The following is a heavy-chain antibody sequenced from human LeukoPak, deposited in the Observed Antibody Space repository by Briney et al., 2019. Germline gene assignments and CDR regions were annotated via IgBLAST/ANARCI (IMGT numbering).Heavy chain of an antibody. CDR3: AKDLYHYDSTGYAFDY. Sequence: GGSLRLSCAVSGLTVSSNYMSWVRQAPGKGLEWVSVIYSGGSTYYADSVKGRFTISRDNSKNTLYLQMNSLRDGDTAVYYCAKDLYHYDSTGYAFDYWGQGTLVTVSS. V-gene: IGHV3-66*01. CDR2: IYSGGST. J-gene: IGHJ4*02. D-gene: IGHD3-22*01. CDR1: GLTVSSNY.